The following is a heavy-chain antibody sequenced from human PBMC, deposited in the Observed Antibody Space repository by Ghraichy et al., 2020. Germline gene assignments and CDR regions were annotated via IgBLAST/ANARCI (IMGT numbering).Heavy chain of an antibody. CDR2: IYYSGYT. J-gene: IGHJ3*02. CDR3: ARHAGGYDI. Sequence: SETLSLTCTVSGGSISSSSYYWGWIRQPPGKGLEWIGSIYYSGYTYYNPSLKSRVTISVDTSKNQFSLKLSSVTAADTAVYYCARHAGGYDIWGQGTMVTVSS. V-gene: IGHV4-39*01. CDR1: GGSISSSSYY. D-gene: IGHD3-10*01.